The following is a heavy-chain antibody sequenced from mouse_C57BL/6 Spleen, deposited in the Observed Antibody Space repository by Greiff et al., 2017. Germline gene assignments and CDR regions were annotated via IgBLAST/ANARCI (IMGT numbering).Heavy chain of an antibody. CDR2: IYPGSGST. D-gene: IGHD1-1*01. J-gene: IGHJ3*01. CDR1: GYTFTSYW. V-gene: IGHV1-55*01. Sequence: QVQLQQPGAELVKPGASVKMSCKASGYTFTSYWITWVKQRPGQGLEWIGDIYPGSGSTNYNEKFKSKATLTVDTSSSTAYMQLSSLTSEDSAVYYCARAISHYYGSSSFAYWGQGTLVTVSA. CDR3: ARAISHYYGSSSFAY.